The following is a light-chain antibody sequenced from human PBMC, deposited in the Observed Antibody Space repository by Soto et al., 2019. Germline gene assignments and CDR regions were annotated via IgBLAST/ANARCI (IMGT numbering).Light chain of an antibody. Sequence: AIRMTQSPSSLSASTGDRFTMTLRSRLGISSYLAWYQQKPGNAPKLLIYAASTLQSGVPSRFSGSGSGTDFTLTISCLQSEDVATYYCQQYYSYPFTFGQGTRLEIK. CDR3: QQYYSYPFT. CDR2: AAS. J-gene: IGKJ5*01. CDR1: LGISSY. V-gene: IGKV1-8*01.